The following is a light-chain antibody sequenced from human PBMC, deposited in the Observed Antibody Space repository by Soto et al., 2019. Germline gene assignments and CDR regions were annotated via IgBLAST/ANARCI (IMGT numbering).Light chain of an antibody. CDR3: AAWDDSLNAPYV. V-gene: IGLV1-44*01. Sequence: QSVLTQPPSASGTPGQRVTISCSGSSSNIGSNTVNWYQQLPGTAPKLLIYSNNQRPSGVPDRFSGSKSGTSASLAISGLQSEDEADYYCAAWDDSLNAPYVVGTGTKVTVL. CDR2: SNN. CDR1: SSNIGSNT. J-gene: IGLJ1*01.